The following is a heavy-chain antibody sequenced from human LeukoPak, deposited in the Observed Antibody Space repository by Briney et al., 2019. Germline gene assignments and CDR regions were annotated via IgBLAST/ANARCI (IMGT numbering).Heavy chain of an antibody. J-gene: IGHJ4*02. Sequence: ASVKVSCKASGYAFTGYYIHWVRQAPGQGLEWMGWINPNSGGTNYAQKFQGRVTMTRDTSMSTAYMELSGLRSDDTAVYYCSRDSGYCSGGSCWYFDFWGQGTLVTVSS. CDR1: GYAFTGYY. V-gene: IGHV1-2*02. D-gene: IGHD2-15*01. CDR2: INPNSGGT. CDR3: SRDSGYCSGGSCWYFDF.